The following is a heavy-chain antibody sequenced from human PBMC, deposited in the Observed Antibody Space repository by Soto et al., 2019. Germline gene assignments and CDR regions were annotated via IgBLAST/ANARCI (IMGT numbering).Heavy chain of an antibody. CDR3: AKDRGYYYDSSGYYGY. CDR2: ISYDGSNK. J-gene: IGHJ4*02. D-gene: IGHD3-22*01. Sequence: GGSLRLSCAASGFTFSSYGMHWVRQAPGKGLEWVAVISYDGSNKYYADSVKGRFTISRDNSKNTLYLQMNSLRAEDTAVYYCAKDRGYYYDSSGYYGYWGQGTLVTVSS. V-gene: IGHV3-30*18. CDR1: GFTFSSYG.